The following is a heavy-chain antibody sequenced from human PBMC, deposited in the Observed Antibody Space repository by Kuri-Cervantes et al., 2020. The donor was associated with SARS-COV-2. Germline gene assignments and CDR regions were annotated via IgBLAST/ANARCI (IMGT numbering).Heavy chain of an antibody. J-gene: IGHJ6*03. CDR3: ARFLGFYYYMDV. V-gene: IGHV4-61*05. D-gene: IGHD3-16*01. CDR2: IYSGST. Sequence: SETLSLTCTVSGGSISSSSYYWGWIRQPPGKGLEWIGYIYSGSTNYNPSLKSRVTISVDTSKNQFSLKLSSVTAADTAVYYCARFLGFYYYMDVWGKGTTVTVSS. CDR1: GGSISSSSYY.